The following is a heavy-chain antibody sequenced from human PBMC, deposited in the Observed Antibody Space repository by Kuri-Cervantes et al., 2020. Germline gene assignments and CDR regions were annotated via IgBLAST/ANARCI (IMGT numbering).Heavy chain of an antibody. CDR1: GFTFSSYA. D-gene: IGHD4-17*01. Sequence: GGSLRLSSAASGFTFSSYAMHWVRQAPGKGLEWVAVISYDGSNKYYADSVKGRFTISRDNSKNTLYLQMNSLRAEDTAVYYCAAGGDYGDYATPFDYWGQGTLVTVSS. CDR3: AAGGDYGDYATPFDY. CDR2: ISYDGSNK. V-gene: IGHV3-30-3*01. J-gene: IGHJ4*02.